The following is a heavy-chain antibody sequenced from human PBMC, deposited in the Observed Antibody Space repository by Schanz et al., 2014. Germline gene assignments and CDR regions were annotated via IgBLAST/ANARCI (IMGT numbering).Heavy chain of an antibody. CDR2: IGYLGDS. Sequence: QVQLVESGGGVVQPGRSLRLSCAAYGFTLSSYAMHWVRQAPGKGLEWVSTIGYLGDSYYPDSVKGRFTVSRDNAKNSLYLQMNSLRAEDTAVYYCAREEGWGIAAAGPKHYYYGMDVWGQGTTVIVSS. CDR3: AREEGWGIAAAGPKHYYYGMDV. V-gene: IGHV3-33*08. D-gene: IGHD6-13*01. CDR1: GFTLSSYA. J-gene: IGHJ6*02.